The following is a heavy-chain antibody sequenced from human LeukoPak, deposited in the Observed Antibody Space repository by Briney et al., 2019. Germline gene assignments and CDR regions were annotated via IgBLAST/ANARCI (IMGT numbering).Heavy chain of an antibody. Sequence: PSQTLSLTCTVSGGSISSGDYYWSWIRQPPGKGLEGIGYIYYSGSTYYNPSLKRRVTISVDTSKHQFSLKLSSVTAADTAVYYCARHIRESSSSSAWFDPWGQGTLVTVSS. J-gene: IGHJ5*02. V-gene: IGHV4-30-4*08. CDR3: ARHIRESSSSSAWFDP. D-gene: IGHD6-6*01. CDR2: IYYSGST. CDR1: GGSISSGDYY.